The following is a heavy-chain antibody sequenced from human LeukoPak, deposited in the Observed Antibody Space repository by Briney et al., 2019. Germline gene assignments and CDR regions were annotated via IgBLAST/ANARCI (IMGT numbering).Heavy chain of an antibody. CDR2: IYYSGST. CDR3: ARVGFWSGYFGSYYFDY. V-gene: IGHV4-39*01. J-gene: IGHJ4*02. CDR1: GGSISSSSYY. D-gene: IGHD3-3*01. Sequence: PSETLSLTCTVSGGSISSSSYYWGWIRQPPGKGLEWIGSIYYSGSTYYNPSLKSRVTISVDTSKNQFSLKLSSVTAADTAVYYCARVGFWSGYFGSYYFDYWGQGTLVTVSS.